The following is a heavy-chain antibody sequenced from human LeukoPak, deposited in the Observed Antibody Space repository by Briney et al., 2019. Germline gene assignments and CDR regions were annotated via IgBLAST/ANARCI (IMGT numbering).Heavy chain of an antibody. CDR2: ISNTSTYI. Sequence: GGSLRLSCAASGFTFSRYSMNWVRQAPGKGLEWVASISNTSTYIYYADSVKGRFTISRDNAKNSLNLQMNSLRAEDTAVYYCARDNLVEVPDVYYYYMDVWGKGTTVTVSS. J-gene: IGHJ6*03. CDR3: ARDNLVEVPDVYYYYMDV. D-gene: IGHD2-2*01. V-gene: IGHV3-21*04. CDR1: GFTFSRYS.